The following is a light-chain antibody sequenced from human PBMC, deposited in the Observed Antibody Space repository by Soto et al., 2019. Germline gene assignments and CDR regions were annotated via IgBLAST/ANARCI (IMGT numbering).Light chain of an antibody. CDR1: QSVGSN. Sequence: ETVMTQSPATLSVSPGERATLSCRASQSVGSNLAWYQQKPGQAPRLLIYGASTRATGIPARFSGSGSGTEFTLTITNLQSEDFAVYYCQQRSNAINFGQGTRLEIK. J-gene: IGKJ5*01. CDR2: GAS. V-gene: IGKV3-15*01. CDR3: QQRSNAIN.